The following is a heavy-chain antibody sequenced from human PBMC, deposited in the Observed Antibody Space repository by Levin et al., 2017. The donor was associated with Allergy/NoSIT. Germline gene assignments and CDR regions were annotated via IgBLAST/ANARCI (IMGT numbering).Heavy chain of an antibody. V-gene: IGHV4-59*01. CDR1: GGSISSYY. CDR3: ARAPHYSGSGTYYYFMDV. J-gene: IGHJ6*03. D-gene: IGHD3-10*01. CDR2: IYYSGTT. Sequence: SETLSLTCTVSGGSISSYYWNWIRQPPGKGLEWIGYIYYSGTTNYNPSLKSRVSMSIDTSKNQFSLKLTSVTAADTAVYYCARAPHYSGSGTYYYFMDVWGKGTTVTVSS.